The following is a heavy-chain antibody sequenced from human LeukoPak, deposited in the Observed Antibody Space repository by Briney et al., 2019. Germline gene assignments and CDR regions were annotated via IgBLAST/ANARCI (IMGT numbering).Heavy chain of an antibody. D-gene: IGHD6-13*01. V-gene: IGHV1-8*01. Sequence: ASVKVSCKASGYTFTSCDINWVRQATGQGLEWMGWMNPNSGNTGYAQKFQGRVTMTRNTSISTAYMELSSLRSEDTAVYYCARGVAAAILEDYWGQGTLVTVSS. J-gene: IGHJ4*02. CDR1: GYTFTSCD. CDR2: MNPNSGNT. CDR3: ARGVAAAILEDY.